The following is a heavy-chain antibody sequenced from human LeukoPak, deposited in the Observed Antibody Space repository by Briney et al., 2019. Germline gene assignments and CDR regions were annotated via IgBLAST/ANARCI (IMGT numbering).Heavy chain of an antibody. CDR2: INPNSGGT. CDR1: GYTFTGYY. Sequence: ASVKVSCKASGYTFTGYYMHWVRQAPGQGLEWMGWINPNSGGTNYAQKFQGRVTMTRDTSISTAYMELRSLRSDDTAVYYCAREDYDSSGYYHFDYWGQGTLVTVSS. CDR3: AREDYDSSGYYHFDY. V-gene: IGHV1-2*02. D-gene: IGHD3-22*01. J-gene: IGHJ4*02.